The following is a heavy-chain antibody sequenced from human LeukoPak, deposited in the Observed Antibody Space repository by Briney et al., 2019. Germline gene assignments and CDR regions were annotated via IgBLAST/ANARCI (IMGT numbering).Heavy chain of an antibody. J-gene: IGHJ5*02. V-gene: IGHV3-20*04. D-gene: IGHD1-26*01. Sequence: GGSPRLSCAASGFTFGNYGMSWVRQAPGKGLEWVSGINWNGGSTGYADSVEGRFTISRDNAKNSQYLQMNSLRVEDTALYYCARVGTNKWELGWFDPWGQGTLVTVSS. CDR3: ARVGTNKWELGWFDP. CDR1: GFTFGNYG. CDR2: INWNGGST.